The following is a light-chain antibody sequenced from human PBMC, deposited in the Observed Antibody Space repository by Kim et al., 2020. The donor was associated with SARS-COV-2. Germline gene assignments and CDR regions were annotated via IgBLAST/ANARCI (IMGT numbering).Light chain of an antibody. CDR1: SSDVGDYNY. Sequence: QSALTQPRSVSGSPGQSVTISCTGTSSDVGDYNYVSWYQQHPGNAPKLMIYDVTKRPSGVPDRFSGSESGNTASLTISGLQAEDEADYYCCSYAGSYTDVFGTGTKVTVL. J-gene: IGLJ1*01. V-gene: IGLV2-11*01. CDR2: DVT. CDR3: CSYAGSYTDV.